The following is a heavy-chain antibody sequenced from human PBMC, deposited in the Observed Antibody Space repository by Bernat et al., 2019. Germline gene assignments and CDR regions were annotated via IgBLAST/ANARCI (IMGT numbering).Heavy chain of an antibody. CDR1: GFTFRSYA. Sequence: EVQLLESGGSLVQPGGSLRLSCAASGFTFRSYAMTWVRQAPGKGLGWVSAIGNSGASTYYADSVKGRFTISRDNAKNSLYLEMNSLRDEDTAVYYCARDRDWAFDYWGQGTLVTVSS. V-gene: IGHV3-23*01. CDR3: ARDRDWAFDY. D-gene: IGHD3-9*01. J-gene: IGHJ4*02. CDR2: IGNSGAST.